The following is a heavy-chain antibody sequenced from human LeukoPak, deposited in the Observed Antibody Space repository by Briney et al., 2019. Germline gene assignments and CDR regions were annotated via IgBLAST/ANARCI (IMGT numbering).Heavy chain of an antibody. CDR2: IWYDGSNK. V-gene: IGHV3-33*01. Sequence: GRSLRLSCAASGFTFSTYAMYWVRQAPGKGLGWVTVIWYDGSNKYYADSVKGRFTISRDNSKNTLYLQMNSLRADDTAVYYCARGAYCSGGRCPGAFDIWGQGTMVTVSS. CDR1: GFTFSTYA. CDR3: ARGAYCSGGRCPGAFDI. D-gene: IGHD2-15*01. J-gene: IGHJ3*02.